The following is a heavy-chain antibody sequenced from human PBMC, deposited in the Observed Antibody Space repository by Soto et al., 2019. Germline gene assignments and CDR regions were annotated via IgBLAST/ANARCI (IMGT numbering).Heavy chain of an antibody. J-gene: IGHJ4*02. Sequence: SETLSLTCAVYGGSFSGYYWSWIRQPPGKGLEWIGEINHSGSTNYNPSLKSRVTISVDTSKNQFSLKLSSVTAADTAVYYCARLYSSGVNFFDYWGQGTLVTVSS. CDR2: INHSGST. D-gene: IGHD6-19*01. V-gene: IGHV4-34*01. CDR1: GGSFSGYY. CDR3: ARLYSSGVNFFDY.